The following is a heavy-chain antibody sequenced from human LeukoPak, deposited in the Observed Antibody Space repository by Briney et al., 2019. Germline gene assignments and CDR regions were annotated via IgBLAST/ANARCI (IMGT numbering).Heavy chain of an antibody. CDR3: AKSMVRGVINPFDY. CDR1: GFTFDDYA. CDR2: ISWNSGSI. J-gene: IGHJ4*02. Sequence: GRSLRLSCAASGFTFDDYAMHWVRQAPGKGLEWVSGISWNSGSIGYADSVKGRFTISRDNAKNSLYLQMNSLRAEDMALYYCAKSMVRGVINPFDYWGQGTLVTVSS. D-gene: IGHD3-10*01. V-gene: IGHV3-9*03.